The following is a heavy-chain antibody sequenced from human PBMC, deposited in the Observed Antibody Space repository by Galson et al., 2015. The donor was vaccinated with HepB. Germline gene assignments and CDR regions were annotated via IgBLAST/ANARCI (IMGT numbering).Heavy chain of an antibody. CDR1: GFRFSDSS. J-gene: IGHJ4*02. CDR3: TRLDVGN. Sequence: SLRLSCAASGFRFSDSSIHWVRQASGEGLEWVGRIDAKAKNYATGYAASVRGRFIISRDDSRDTTYLQMNSLRTEDTAVDYCTRLDVGNWGQGTLVTVSS. V-gene: IGHV3-73*01. D-gene: IGHD3-16*01. CDR2: IDAKAKNYAT.